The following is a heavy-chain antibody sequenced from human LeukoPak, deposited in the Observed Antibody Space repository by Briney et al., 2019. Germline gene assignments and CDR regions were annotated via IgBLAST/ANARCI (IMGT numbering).Heavy chain of an antibody. CDR3: ARVPLYCSSTSCFGTFDY. Sequence: ASVKVSCKASGYTFTGYYIHWVRQAPGQGLEWMGWINTNTGNPTYAQGFTGRFVFSLDTSVSTAYLQISSLKAEDTAVYYCARVPLYCSSTSCFGTFDYWGQGTLVTVSS. D-gene: IGHD2-2*01. V-gene: IGHV7-4-1*02. J-gene: IGHJ4*02. CDR2: INTNTGNP. CDR1: GYTFTGYY.